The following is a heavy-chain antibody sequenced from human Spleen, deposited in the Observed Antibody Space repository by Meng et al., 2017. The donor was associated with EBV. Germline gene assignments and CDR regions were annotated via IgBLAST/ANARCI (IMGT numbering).Heavy chain of an antibody. J-gene: IGHJ4*02. CDR1: GYTFTTYA. CDR2: INTNTGNP. D-gene: IGHD6-13*01. CDR3: ARLATSLAATGTA. V-gene: IGHV7-4-1*02. Sequence: QGQAVESGSEFKIPGASVKVPCKASGYTFTTYALNWVRQAPGQGLEWMGWINTNTGNPTYAQGFTGRFVFSLDTSLSTTYLQISSLKAEDTAIYYCARLATSLAATGTAWGQGTLVTVSS.